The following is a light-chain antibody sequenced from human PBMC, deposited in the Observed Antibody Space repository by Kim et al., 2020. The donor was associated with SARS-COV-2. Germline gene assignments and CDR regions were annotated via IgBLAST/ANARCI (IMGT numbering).Light chain of an antibody. Sequence: DIQMTQSPSFLSASVGDRVTITCRAGQGISNYLAWFQQKPGKVPKLLISAASTLQSGVPPRFSGSGSGTEFALTISSPQPEDVATYYCQKYSSAALSFGGGTKVEIK. CDR1: QGISNY. J-gene: IGKJ4*01. CDR3: QKYSSAALS. V-gene: IGKV1-27*01. CDR2: AAS.